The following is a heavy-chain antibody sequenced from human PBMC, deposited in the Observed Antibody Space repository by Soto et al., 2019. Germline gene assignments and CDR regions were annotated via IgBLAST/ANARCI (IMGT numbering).Heavy chain of an antibody. CDR2: IWYDGSNK. Sequence: GGSLRLSCTASGFPFSSYGMHWVRQAPGKGLEWVAVIWYDGSNKYYADSVKGRFTISRDNSTNTLYLQMNSLRAEDTAVYYCGRERRRDIRRRVYATATIYGLDGWGQGTMVTVAS. CDR3: GRERRRDIRRRVYATATIYGLDG. J-gene: IGHJ6*02. D-gene: IGHD2-8*01. CDR1: GFPFSSYG. V-gene: IGHV3-33*01.